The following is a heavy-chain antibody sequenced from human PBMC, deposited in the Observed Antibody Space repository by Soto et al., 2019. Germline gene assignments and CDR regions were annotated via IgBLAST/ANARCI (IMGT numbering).Heavy chain of an antibody. Sequence: GGSLRLSCAASGFTFSSYAMSWVRQAPGKGLEWVSAIRGSGGSTYYADSVKGRFTISRDNSKNTLYLQMNSLRAEDTAVYYCAKPISGPHDYGDGGFDYWGQGTLVTVSS. V-gene: IGHV3-23*01. CDR1: GFTFSSYA. CDR2: IRGSGGST. CDR3: AKPISGPHDYGDGGFDY. D-gene: IGHD4-17*01. J-gene: IGHJ4*02.